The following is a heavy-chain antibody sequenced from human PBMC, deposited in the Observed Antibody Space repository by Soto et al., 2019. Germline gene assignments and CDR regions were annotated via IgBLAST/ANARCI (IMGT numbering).Heavy chain of an antibody. CDR1: GYTFTSYG. D-gene: IGHD2-15*01. Sequence: ASVKVSCKASGYTFTSYGISWVRQAPGQGLEWMGWISAYNGNTNYAQKLQGRVTMTTDTSTSTAYMELRSLRSDDTAVYYCARALIGYCSGGSCYSQSYFDYWGQGTLVTVSS. CDR2: ISAYNGNT. CDR3: ARALIGYCSGGSCYSQSYFDY. V-gene: IGHV1-18*01. J-gene: IGHJ4*02.